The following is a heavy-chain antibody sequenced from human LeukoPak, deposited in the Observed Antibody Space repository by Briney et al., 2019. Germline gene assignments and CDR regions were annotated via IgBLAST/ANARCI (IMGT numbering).Heavy chain of an antibody. CDR3: TRVGLEGSHWFDP. CDR1: GYTFTGYY. D-gene: IGHD1-1*01. V-gene: IGHV1-2*04. Sequence: WASVKVSCKASGYTFTGYYMHWVRQAPGQGLEWMGWINPNSGGTNYAQKFQGWVTMTRDTSISTAYMELSRLRSDDTAVYYCTRVGLEGSHWFDPWGQGTLVTVSS. CDR2: INPNSGGT. J-gene: IGHJ5*02.